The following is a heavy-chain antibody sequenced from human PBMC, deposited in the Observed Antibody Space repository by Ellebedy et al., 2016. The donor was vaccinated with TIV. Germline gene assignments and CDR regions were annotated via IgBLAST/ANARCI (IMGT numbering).Heavy chain of an antibody. Sequence: AASVKVSCKASGYTFTSYGISWVRQPPGQGLEWMGWISAYNGNTNYAQQLQGRVTMTTDTTTSTAYMELRSLRSDDTAVYYCARDRYGDWSFDYWGQGTLVTVSS. CDR2: ISAYNGNT. CDR3: ARDRYGDWSFDY. V-gene: IGHV1-18*01. D-gene: IGHD4-17*01. J-gene: IGHJ4*02. CDR1: GYTFTSYG.